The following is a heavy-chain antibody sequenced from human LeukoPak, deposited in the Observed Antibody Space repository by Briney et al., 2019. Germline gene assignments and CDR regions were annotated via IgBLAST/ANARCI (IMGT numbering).Heavy chain of an antibody. V-gene: IGHV3-74*01. D-gene: IGHD5-18*01. Sequence: GSLRLSCAASGFTFSGYWMHWVRPAPGKGLVWVSRINSDGSSTNYADSVKGRFTISRDNAKNTLYLQMNTLRAEDTAVYYCARGGTYSSGLPGSWGQGTLVTVSS. CDR3: ARGGTYSSGLPGS. CDR2: INSDGSST. CDR1: GFTFSGYW. J-gene: IGHJ5*02.